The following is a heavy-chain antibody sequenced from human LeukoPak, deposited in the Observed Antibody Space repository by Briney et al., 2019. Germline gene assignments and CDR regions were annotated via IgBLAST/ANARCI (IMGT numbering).Heavy chain of an antibody. V-gene: IGHV1-8*01. CDR1: GYTFTSYD. CDR3: ASGASSGWCWFDP. J-gene: IGHJ5*02. CDR2: MNPNSGNT. D-gene: IGHD6-19*01. Sequence: GASVKVSCKASGYTFTSYDINWVRQATGQGLEWMGWMNPNSGNTGYAQKFQGRVTMTRNTSISTAYKELSSLRSEDTAVYYCASGASSGWCWFDPWGQGTLVTVSS.